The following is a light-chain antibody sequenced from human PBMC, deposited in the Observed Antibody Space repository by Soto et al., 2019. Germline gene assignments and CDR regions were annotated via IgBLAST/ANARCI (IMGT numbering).Light chain of an antibody. CDR1: SNDVGGYVY. CDR2: EVN. Sequence: QSALTQPPSASGSPGQSVTLSCTGTSNDVGGYVYVSWYQQYPGKAPKLMIYEVNKRASGVPDRFSGSKSGNTASRTVSGLQAEDEAEYYCSSYAGTNIDVVFGGGTKVTVL. J-gene: IGLJ2*01. V-gene: IGLV2-8*01. CDR3: SSYAGTNIDVV.